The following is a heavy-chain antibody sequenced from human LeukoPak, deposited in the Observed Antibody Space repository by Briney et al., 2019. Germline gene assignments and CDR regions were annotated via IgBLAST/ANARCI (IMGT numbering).Heavy chain of an antibody. CDR1: GFTVSSNY. CDR2: IYSGGST. CDR3: ARDRRYYYGSGSYDFQH. Sequence: GGSLRLSCAASGFTVSSNYMSWVRQAPGKGLEWVSVIYSGGSTYYADSVKGRFTISRDNSKNTLYLQMNCLRAEDTAVYYCARDRRYYYGSGSYDFQHWGQGTLVTVSS. V-gene: IGHV3-66*01. J-gene: IGHJ1*01. D-gene: IGHD3-10*01.